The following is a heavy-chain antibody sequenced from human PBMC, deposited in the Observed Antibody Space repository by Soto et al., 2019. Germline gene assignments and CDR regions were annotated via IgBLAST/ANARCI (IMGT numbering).Heavy chain of an antibody. J-gene: IGHJ5*02. V-gene: IGHV1-46*01. CDR2: INPSGGST. Sequence: ASVKVSCKASGDTFTANYIHWVRQAPGQGFEWMGWINPSGGSTSYAQKFQGRVTMTRDTSTSTVYMELSSLRSEDTAVYYCARGWVGFRGYRPRVGNWFDPWGQGTLVTVSS. D-gene: IGHD3-10*01. CDR3: ARGWVGFRGYRPRVGNWFDP. CDR1: GDTFTANY.